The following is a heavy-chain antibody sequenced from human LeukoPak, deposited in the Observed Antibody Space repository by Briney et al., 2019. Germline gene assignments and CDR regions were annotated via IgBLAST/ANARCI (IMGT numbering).Heavy chain of an antibody. V-gene: IGHV1-18*01. CDR1: GYTFTSYG. J-gene: IGHJ6*02. D-gene: IGHD2-2*02. CDR3: ARVESEYQLLYYGDDYYGMDV. Sequence: ASVTVSCKASGYTFTSYGISWVRQAPGQGLEWMGWISAYNGNTNYAQKLQGRVTMTTDTSTSTAYMELRSLRSDDTAVYYCARVESEYQLLYYGDDYYGMDVWGQGTTVTVSS. CDR2: ISAYNGNT.